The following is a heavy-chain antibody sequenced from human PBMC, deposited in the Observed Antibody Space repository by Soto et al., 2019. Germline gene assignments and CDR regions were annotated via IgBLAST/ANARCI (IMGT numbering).Heavy chain of an antibody. CDR1: GYSFTNYY. CDR3: ARDQGRGYVYFDY. D-gene: IGHD5-12*01. CDR2: INPNGGST. V-gene: IGHV1-46*01. Sequence: VKGACKASGYSFTNYYRHWVRQTPGQGLEWMGIINPNGGSTNYAQRFQGRVIMTRDTSTSTVFMELSSLRSEDTAVYYCARDQGRGYVYFDYWGQGTLVTAPQ. J-gene: IGHJ4*02.